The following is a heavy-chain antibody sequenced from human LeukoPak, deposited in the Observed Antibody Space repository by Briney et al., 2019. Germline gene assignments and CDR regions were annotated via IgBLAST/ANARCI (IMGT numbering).Heavy chain of an antibody. CDR2: INPNSGGT. V-gene: IGHV1-2*02. Sequence: ASVKVSCKASGYAVTCYYMHWVRQAPGQGLEWMGWINPNSGGTNYAQKFQGRVTMTRDTSISTAYMELSRLRSDVTAVYYCARDLDVSSDYWGQGTLVTVSS. CDR1: GYAVTCYY. D-gene: IGHD5-24*01. J-gene: IGHJ4*02. CDR3: ARDLDVSSDY.